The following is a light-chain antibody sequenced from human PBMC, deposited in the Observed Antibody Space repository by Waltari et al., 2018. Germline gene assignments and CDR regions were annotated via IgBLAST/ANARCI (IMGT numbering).Light chain of an antibody. J-gene: IGKJ2*01. V-gene: IGKV3-20*01. CDR1: QTVSNNY. CDR3: HQSVSSPYT. CDR2: SGS. Sequence: EIVLTQSPGTLSFPQGERATLSCRASQTVSNNYLAWFQQRPGQAPRLLIYSGSNRATGIPDRFSGSGSGTDFTLTINRLAPEDFAVYYCHQSVSSPYTFGQGTKLEMK.